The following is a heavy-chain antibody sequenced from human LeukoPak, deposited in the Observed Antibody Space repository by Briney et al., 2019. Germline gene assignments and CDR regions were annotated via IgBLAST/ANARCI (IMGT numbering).Heavy chain of an antibody. CDR2: IYTSGST. D-gene: IGHD3-10*01. Sequence: SETLSLTCTVSGGSISSYYWSWIRQPAGKGLEWIGRIYTSGSTNYNPSLKSRVTMSVDTSKNQFSLKLSSVTAADTAVYYCARDAGLLWFGELYAFDIWGQGTMVTVSS. J-gene: IGHJ3*02. CDR1: GGSISSYY. V-gene: IGHV4-4*07. CDR3: ARDAGLLWFGELYAFDI.